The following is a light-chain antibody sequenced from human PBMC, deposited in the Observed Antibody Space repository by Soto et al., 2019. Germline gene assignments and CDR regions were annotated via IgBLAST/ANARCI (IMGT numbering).Light chain of an antibody. CDR3: DQYGRSPVT. J-gene: IGKJ3*01. CDR1: QSVSSSY. V-gene: IGKV3-20*01. CDR2: GAS. Sequence: EIVLTQSPGTLSLSPGERATLSCRASQSVSSSYLAWYQQKPGQAPRLLIYGASSRATGIPYRFSGSGSGTDFTITISRLEPEDFSVYDCDQYGRSPVTFGPGTKVDIK.